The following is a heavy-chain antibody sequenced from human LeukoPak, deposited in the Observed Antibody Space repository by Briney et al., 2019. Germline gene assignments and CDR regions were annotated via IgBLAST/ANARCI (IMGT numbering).Heavy chain of an antibody. CDR2: IYYSGTT. V-gene: IGHV4-59*12. J-gene: IGHJ4*02. CDR3: ARGYGSGSYSIGY. Sequence: PSETLSLTCAVYGGSISSYYWSWIRQPPGKGLEWIGYIYYSGTTNYNPSLKSRVTISVDTSKNQFSLKLSSVTAADTAVYYCARGYGSGSYSIGYWGQGTLVTVSS. CDR1: GGSISSYY. D-gene: IGHD3-10*01.